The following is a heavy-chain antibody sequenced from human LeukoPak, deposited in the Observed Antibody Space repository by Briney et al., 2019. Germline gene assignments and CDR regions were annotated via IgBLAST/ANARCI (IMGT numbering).Heavy chain of an antibody. CDR1: GGSISSYY. Sequence: PSETLSLTCTVSGGSISSYYWSWIRQPPGKGLEWIGYIYYSGSTNYNPSLKSRVTISVDTSKNQFSLKLSSVTAADTAVYYCARDRFVYYYDSRANEGGAFDIWGQGTMVTVSS. CDR2: IYYSGST. J-gene: IGHJ3*02. CDR3: ARDRFVYYYDSRANEGGAFDI. V-gene: IGHV4-59*01. D-gene: IGHD3-22*01.